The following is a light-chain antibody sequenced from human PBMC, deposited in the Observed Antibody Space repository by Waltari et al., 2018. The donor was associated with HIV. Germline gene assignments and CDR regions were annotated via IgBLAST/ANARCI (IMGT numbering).Light chain of an antibody. J-gene: IGKJ2*01. Sequence: DIVLTQSPGTLSLSPGGRAPLSCRASQSVTNNYLAWFQHKPGQAPRLLTYGATSRATGIPDRFSGGGSGTDFTLTISRVQPEDFAVYYCQQYDTSPPYTFGRGTKLDIK. CDR3: QQYDTSPPYT. CDR2: GAT. V-gene: IGKV3-20*01. CDR1: QSVTNNY.